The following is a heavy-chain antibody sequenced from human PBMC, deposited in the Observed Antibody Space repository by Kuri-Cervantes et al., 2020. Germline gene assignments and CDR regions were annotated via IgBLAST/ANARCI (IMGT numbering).Heavy chain of an antibody. Sequence: GGSLRLSCAASGFTVSSNYMGWVRQAPGKGLEWVSYISSSGSTIYYADSVKGRFTISRDNAKNSLYLQMNSLRAEDTAVYYCARDPHAMVRGNLFDYWGQGTLVTVSS. V-gene: IGHV3-11*01. D-gene: IGHD3-10*01. CDR1: GFTVSSNY. J-gene: IGHJ4*02. CDR2: ISSSGSTI. CDR3: ARDPHAMVRGNLFDY.